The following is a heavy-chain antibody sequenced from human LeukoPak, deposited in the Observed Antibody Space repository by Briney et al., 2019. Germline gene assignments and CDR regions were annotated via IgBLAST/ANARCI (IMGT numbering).Heavy chain of an antibody. CDR3: AFSGIYGVY. CDR1: GYXFTAYY. D-gene: IGHD1-26*01. V-gene: IGHV1-2*02. Sequence: ASVKVSCKASGYXFTAYYMHWVRQAPGQGLEWMGWINPNSGDTTYAQKFQGRVTMTRDTSISTAYMELHSLRSDDTAVYYCAFSGIYGVYWGQGTLVTVSS. J-gene: IGHJ4*02. CDR2: INPNSGDT.